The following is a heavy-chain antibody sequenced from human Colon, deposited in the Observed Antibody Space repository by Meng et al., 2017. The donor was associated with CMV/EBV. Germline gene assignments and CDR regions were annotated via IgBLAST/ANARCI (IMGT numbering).Heavy chain of an antibody. Sequence: GESLKISCEASGFNFSASNMNWVRRAPGKGLEWVSVIYSGGSSTYYADSVKGRFTISRDNSKNTLYLQMNSLRAEDTAVYYCAIGGRFWSGYEAYWGQGTLVTVSS. CDR2: IYSGGSST. V-gene: IGHV3-23*03. CDR3: AIGGRFWSGYEAY. D-gene: IGHD3-3*01. CDR1: GFNFSASN. J-gene: IGHJ4*02.